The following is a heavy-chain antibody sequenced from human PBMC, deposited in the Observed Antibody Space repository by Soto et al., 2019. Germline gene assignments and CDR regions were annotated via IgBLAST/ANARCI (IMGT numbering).Heavy chain of an antibody. V-gene: IGHV3-48*03. Sequence: GGSLRVSCAASGFTFSSYEMNWVRQAPGKGLEWVSYISSSGSTIYYADSVKGRFTISRDNAKNSLYLQMNSLRAEDTAVYYCARGSPFTIFGVDIGGFDYWGQGTLVTVSS. CDR3: ARGSPFTIFGVDIGGFDY. D-gene: IGHD3-3*01. J-gene: IGHJ4*02. CDR2: ISSSGSTI. CDR1: GFTFSSYE.